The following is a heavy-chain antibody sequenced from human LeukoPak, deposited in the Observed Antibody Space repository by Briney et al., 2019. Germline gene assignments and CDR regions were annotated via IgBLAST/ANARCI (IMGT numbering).Heavy chain of an antibody. D-gene: IGHD2-8*02. CDR1: GFIFDDYG. V-gene: IGHV3-23*01. Sequence: GGSLRLSCAASGFIFDDYGMSWVRQAPGKGLEWVSSIFPSGGEIHYADSVRGRFTISRDNSKSTLSLQMNSLRAEDTAIYYCATYRQVLLPFESWGQGTLVTVSS. J-gene: IGHJ4*02. CDR2: IFPSGGEI. CDR3: ATYRQVLLPFES.